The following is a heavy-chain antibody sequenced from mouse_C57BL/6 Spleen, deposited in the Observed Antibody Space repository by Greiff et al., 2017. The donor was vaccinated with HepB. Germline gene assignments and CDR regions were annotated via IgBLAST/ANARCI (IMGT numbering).Heavy chain of an antibody. CDR3: ARSGNWVYFDY. Sequence: EVKLQESGPVLVKPGASVKMSCKASGYTFTDYYMNWVKQSHGKSLEWIGVINPYNGGTSYNQKFKGKATLTVDKSSSTAYMELNSLTSEDSAVYYCARSGNWVYFDYWGQGTTLTVSS. V-gene: IGHV1-19*01. D-gene: IGHD4-1*01. J-gene: IGHJ2*01. CDR1: GYTFTDYY. CDR2: INPYNGGT.